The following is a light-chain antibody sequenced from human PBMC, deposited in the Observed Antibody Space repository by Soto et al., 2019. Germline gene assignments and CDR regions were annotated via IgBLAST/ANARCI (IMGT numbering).Light chain of an antibody. Sequence: EIVLTQSPGTLSLSPGERATLSCRASQSVSNNYLAWYQQKPGQAPRLLSYGASNRATGIPDRFSGSGSGTDFTLTISRLEPEDFEVYYCQQYGSSGTFGQGNKVESK. CDR1: QSVSNNY. CDR2: GAS. CDR3: QQYGSSGT. V-gene: IGKV3-20*01. J-gene: IGKJ1*01.